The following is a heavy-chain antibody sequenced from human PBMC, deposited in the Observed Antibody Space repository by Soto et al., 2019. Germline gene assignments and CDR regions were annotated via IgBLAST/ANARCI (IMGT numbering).Heavy chain of an antibody. D-gene: IGHD2-8*01. CDR3: ARLVYDTRLNYMYFDF. CDR1: GVSISSGNW. Sequence: SETLSLTCAVSGVSISSGNWWTWVRQTPQRGLEYIGEIFHDGTANYYPSSERRVAISVDTSKNQFSLKLTSVTAADTAIYFCARLVYDTRLNYMYFDFWGQGALATVSS. J-gene: IGHJ4*02. CDR2: IFHDGTA. V-gene: IGHV4-4*02.